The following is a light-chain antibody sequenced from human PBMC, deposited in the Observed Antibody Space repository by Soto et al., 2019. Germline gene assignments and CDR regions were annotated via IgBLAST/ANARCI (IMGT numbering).Light chain of an antibody. CDR2: AAS. J-gene: IGKJ5*01. Sequence: DIQMTQSPSTLSASVGDRVTITCRASQSISSYLAWYQQKPGKAPKLLIYAASALQSGVPSRFSGGGSGTDFTLTISSLEPEDFATYYCQQLNRSPFAFGQGTRLEIK. CDR1: QSISSY. V-gene: IGKV1-9*01. CDR3: QQLNRSPFA.